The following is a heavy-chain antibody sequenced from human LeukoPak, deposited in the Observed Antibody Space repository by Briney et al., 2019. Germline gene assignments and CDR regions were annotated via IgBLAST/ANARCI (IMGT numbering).Heavy chain of an antibody. V-gene: IGHV3-7*04. CDR1: GFTFSSSW. D-gene: IGHD2-21*01. CDR2: MNEDGGEI. CDR3: VRAYHPGGWFDP. Sequence: QAGGSLRLPCAASGFTFSSSWMTWVRQAPGKGLEWVASMNEDGGEIHYVDSVKGRFTISRDNAKNSLYLQMNSLTAEDTAVYYCVRAYHPGGWFDPWGQGTLVTVSS. J-gene: IGHJ5*02.